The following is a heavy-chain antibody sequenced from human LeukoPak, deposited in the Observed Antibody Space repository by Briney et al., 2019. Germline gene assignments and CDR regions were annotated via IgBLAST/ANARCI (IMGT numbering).Heavy chain of an antibody. D-gene: IGHD6-13*01. V-gene: IGHV4-61*02. CDR1: GGSITRDKNY. CDR2: VYATGST. J-gene: IGHJ2*01. Sequence: SETLSLTCTVSGGSITRDKNYWSWIRQPAGKGLEWIGRVYATGSTTYNPSLAGRVTISVDTSTNQFSLNLGAVTAADTAVYYCATEYGSSWTYWYFDLWGRGTLVTVSS. CDR3: ATEYGSSWTYWYFDL.